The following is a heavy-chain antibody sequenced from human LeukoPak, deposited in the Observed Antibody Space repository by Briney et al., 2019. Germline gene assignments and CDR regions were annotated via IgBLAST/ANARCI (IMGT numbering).Heavy chain of an antibody. J-gene: IGHJ4*02. D-gene: IGHD2-2*01. CDR3: VRLVGVPPAVDN. CDR1: GGSVSTIAYY. CDR2: IYNGEAT. V-gene: IGHV4-39*05. Sequence: PSETPSLTCTVSGGSVSTIAYYWGWIRQPPGKGLEYLGYIYNGEATYYSPSLKSRVTISVDTSKNQFSLRLTSVTAADTAVYYCVRLVGVPPAVDNWGQGTLVTVSS.